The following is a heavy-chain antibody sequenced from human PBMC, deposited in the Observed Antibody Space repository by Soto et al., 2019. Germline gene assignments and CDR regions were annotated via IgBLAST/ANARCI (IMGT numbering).Heavy chain of an antibody. J-gene: IGHJ6*03. Sequence: PGGSLRLSCAASGFTFSSYAMSWVRQAPGKGLEWVSAISGSGGSTYYADSVKGRFTISRDNSKNTLYLQMNSLRAEDTAVYYCAKGSYDFWSGDAFYYYYYMDVWGKGTTVTVSS. V-gene: IGHV3-23*01. CDR2: ISGSGGST. CDR3: AKGSYDFWSGDAFYYYYYMDV. D-gene: IGHD3-3*01. CDR1: GFTFSSYA.